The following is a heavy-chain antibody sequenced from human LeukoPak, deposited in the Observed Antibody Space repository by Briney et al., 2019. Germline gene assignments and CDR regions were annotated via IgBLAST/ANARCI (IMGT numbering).Heavy chain of an antibody. CDR1: GYSISSGYY. D-gene: IGHD5-18*01. CDR2: IYHSGST. J-gene: IGHJ6*03. V-gene: IGHV4-38-2*02. CDR3: ASPAMAFIDQGRYNYYYYMDV. Sequence: SETLSLTCTVSGYSISSGYYWGWIRQPPGKGLEWIGSIYHSGSTYYNPSLKSRVTISVDTSKNQFSLKLSSVTAADTAVYYCASPAMAFIDQGRYNYYYYMDVWGTGTTVTISS.